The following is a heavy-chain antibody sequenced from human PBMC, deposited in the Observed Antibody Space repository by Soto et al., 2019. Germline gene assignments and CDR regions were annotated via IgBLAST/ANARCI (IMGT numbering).Heavy chain of an antibody. CDR1: GGSISSSSHY. CDR2: IKYSGNT. V-gene: IGHV4-39*01. D-gene: IGHD1-26*01. J-gene: IGHJ4*02. CDR3: ARHGITGSYYGASDY. Sequence: QLQLQESGPGLVKPSETLSLTCTVSGGSISSSSHYWGWVRQPPGKGLEWIASIKYSGNTYYNPSLKSRVTISVDTSENQLSLKLSSVTAADTAVYHCARHGITGSYYGASDYWGQGTLVTVTS.